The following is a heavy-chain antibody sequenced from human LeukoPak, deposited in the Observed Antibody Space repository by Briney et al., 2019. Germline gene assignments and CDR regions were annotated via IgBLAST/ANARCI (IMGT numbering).Heavy chain of an antibody. CDR2: INWNGGST. Sequence: GGSLRLSCAASGFTFDDYGMSWVRQAPGKGLEWVSGINWNGGSTGYADSVKGRFTISRDSAKNSLYLQMNSLRAEDTALYHCARMTSSGYDPSNYFDYWGQGTLVTVSS. J-gene: IGHJ4*02. D-gene: IGHD5-12*01. V-gene: IGHV3-20*01. CDR3: ARMTSSGYDPSNYFDY. CDR1: GFTFDDYG.